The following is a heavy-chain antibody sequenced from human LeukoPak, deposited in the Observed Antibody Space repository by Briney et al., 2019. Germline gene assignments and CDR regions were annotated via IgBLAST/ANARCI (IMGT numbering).Heavy chain of an antibody. D-gene: IGHD6-19*01. CDR3: ARGHIAVAGMDWFDP. Sequence: SETLSLTCTVSGDSTSSESYYWTWIRQPAGKGLEWLGHIYARGSTNYNPSLESRVTISVDTSKNRFSLKLTSVTAADTAVYYCARGHIAVAGMDWFDPWGQGTLVTVSS. CDR2: IYARGST. J-gene: IGHJ5*02. V-gene: IGHV4-61*09. CDR1: GDSTSSESYY.